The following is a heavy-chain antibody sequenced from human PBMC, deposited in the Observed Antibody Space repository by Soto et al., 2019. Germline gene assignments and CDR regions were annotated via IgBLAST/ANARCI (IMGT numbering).Heavy chain of an antibody. D-gene: IGHD3-22*01. CDR1: GGTFSSYA. J-gene: IGHJ4*02. CDR3: ARDDDSSGYSRLDY. CDR2: IIPIFGTA. V-gene: IGHV1-69*13. Sequence: SVKVSCKASGGTFSSYAISWVRQAPGQGLEWMGGIIPIFGTANYARKFQGRVTITADESTSTAYMELSSLRSEDTAVYYCARDDDSSGYSRLDYWGQGTLVTVSS.